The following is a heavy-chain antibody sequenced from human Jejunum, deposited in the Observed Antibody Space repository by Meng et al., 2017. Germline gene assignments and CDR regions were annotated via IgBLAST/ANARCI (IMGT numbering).Heavy chain of an antibody. V-gene: IGHV4-4*02. Sequence: LVEASPALLQPSGASSSPSAVACGSSTTDWWKWGRQPPGKGLGLYGESSYYEASNYNPSLMIGVTISVDMSKNQLSLALASLAAADTAVYYCARGATGTHPFDYWGQGTLVTVSS. J-gene: IGHJ4*02. CDR1: CGSSTTDW. D-gene: IGHD5-12*01. CDR2: SSYYEAS. CDR3: ARGATGTHPFDY.